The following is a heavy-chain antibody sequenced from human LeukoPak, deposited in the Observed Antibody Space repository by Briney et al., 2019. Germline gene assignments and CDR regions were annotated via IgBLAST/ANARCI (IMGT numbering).Heavy chain of an antibody. CDR1: GFTFSSYA. Sequence: AGSLRLSCAASGFTFSSYAMHWVRQAPGKGLEWVAVISYDGSNKYYADSVKGRFTISRDNSKNTLYLQMNSLRAEDTAVYYCASRDDFWSGYSFDYWGQGTLVTVSS. D-gene: IGHD3-3*01. V-gene: IGHV3-30-3*01. CDR2: ISYDGSNK. CDR3: ASRDDFWSGYSFDY. J-gene: IGHJ4*02.